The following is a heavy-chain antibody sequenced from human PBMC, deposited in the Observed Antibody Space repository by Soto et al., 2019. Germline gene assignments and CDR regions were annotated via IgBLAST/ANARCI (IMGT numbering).Heavy chain of an antibody. V-gene: IGHV4-30-2*02. J-gene: IGHJ4*02. CDR2: IYHSGST. Sequence: SETLSLTCAVSGGSISSGGYSWSWIRQPPGKGLEWIGYIYHSGSTYYNPSLKSRVTISVDRSKNQFSLELRSLRSDDTAVYYCARRWESSSWYLDYWGQGTLVTVSS. CDR3: ARRWESSSWYLDY. D-gene: IGHD6-13*01. CDR1: GGSISSGGYS.